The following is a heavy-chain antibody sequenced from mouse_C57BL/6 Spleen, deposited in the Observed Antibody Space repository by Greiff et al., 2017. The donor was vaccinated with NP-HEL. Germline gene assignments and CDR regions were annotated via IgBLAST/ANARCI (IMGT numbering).Heavy chain of an antibody. CDR3: AREGVTGVWYFDV. CDR1: GYSITSGYY. V-gene: IGHV3-6*01. J-gene: IGHJ1*03. D-gene: IGHD2-1*01. CDR2: ISYDGSN. Sequence: EESGPGLVKPSQSLSLTCSVTGYSITSGYYWNWIRQFPGNKLEWMGYISYDGSNNYNPSLKNRISITRDTSKNQFFLKLNSVTTEDTATYYCAREGVTGVWYFDVWGTGTTVTVSS.